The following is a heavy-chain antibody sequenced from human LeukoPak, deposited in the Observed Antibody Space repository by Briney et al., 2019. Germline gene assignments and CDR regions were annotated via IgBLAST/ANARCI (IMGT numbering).Heavy chain of an antibody. J-gene: IGHJ4*02. CDR2: IYSGGST. CDR1: GFNVTNNY. V-gene: IGHV3-66*02. D-gene: IGHD3-22*01. Sequence: GGSLRLSCAASGFNVTNNYMSWVRQAPGKGLEWVSVIYSGGSTYYADSVKGRFTISRDNSKNTVYLQMNSLRVEDTAVYSCARDSFNYYDGSGRLDYWGQGTLVIVSS. CDR3: ARDSFNYYDGSGRLDY.